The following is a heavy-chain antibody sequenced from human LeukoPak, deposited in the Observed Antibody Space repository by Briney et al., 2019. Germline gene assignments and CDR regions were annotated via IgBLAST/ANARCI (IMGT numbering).Heavy chain of an antibody. Sequence: PGGSLRLSCAASGFPFRAYVMHWARQAQARGLEGGEVFPYDGSNKYYADSVKGRFTISRDNSKNTLYLQMNSLRAEDTAVYYCARDRLSYQLLFILDPWGQGTLVTVSS. CDR1: GFPFRAYV. CDR3: ARDRLSYQLLFILDP. V-gene: IGHV3-30-3*01. D-gene: IGHD2-2*01. J-gene: IGHJ5*02. CDR2: FPYDGSNK.